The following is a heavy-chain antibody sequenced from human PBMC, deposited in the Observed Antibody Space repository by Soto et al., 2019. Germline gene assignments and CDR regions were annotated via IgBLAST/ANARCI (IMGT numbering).Heavy chain of an antibody. D-gene: IGHD2-21*02. J-gene: IGHJ6*02. V-gene: IGHV1-69*12. CDR3: ARDGQVTAIREGYYYGMDV. CDR2: IIPIFGTA. CDR1: GGTFSSYA. Sequence: QVQLVQSGAEVKKPGSSVKVSCKASGGTFSSYAISWVRQAPGQGLEWMGGIIPIFGTANYAQKFQGRVTITADEPTSTAYMELSSLRSEDTAVYYCARDGQVTAIREGYYYGMDVCGQGTTVTVSS.